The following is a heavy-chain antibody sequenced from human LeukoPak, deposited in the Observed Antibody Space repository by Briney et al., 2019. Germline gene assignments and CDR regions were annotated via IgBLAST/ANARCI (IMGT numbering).Heavy chain of an antibody. CDR3: ANSGQYSGSYQYYFDY. Sequence: GRSLRLSCAASGFTFSSYGMHWVRQAPGKGLEWVAVIWYDGSNKYYADSVKGRFTISRDNSKNTLYLQMNSLRAEDTAVYYCANSGQYSGSYQYYFDYWGQGTLVTVSS. CDR1: GFTFSSYG. CDR2: IWYDGSNK. V-gene: IGHV3-33*06. D-gene: IGHD1-26*01. J-gene: IGHJ4*02.